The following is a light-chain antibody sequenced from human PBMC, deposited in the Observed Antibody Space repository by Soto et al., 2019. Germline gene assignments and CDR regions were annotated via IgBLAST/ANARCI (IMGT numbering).Light chain of an antibody. Sequence: DIQMTQSPSTLSASVGGRVTITCRASQSINNWLAWYQQKPGKAPKLLIYKTSNLESGVPSRFSCSGSGTEFSLTINSLQPDDFATYYCQQYKSCSLTFGGGTRVEVK. CDR2: KTS. J-gene: IGKJ4*01. CDR3: QQYKSCSLT. CDR1: QSINNW. V-gene: IGKV1-5*03.